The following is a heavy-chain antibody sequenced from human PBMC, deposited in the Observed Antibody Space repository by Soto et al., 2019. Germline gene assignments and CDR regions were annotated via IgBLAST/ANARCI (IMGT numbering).Heavy chain of an antibody. CDR3: ARFPYYDVWSGYYPEY. V-gene: IGHV4-4*02. Sequence: SETLSLTCAVSGGSISSSNWWSWVRPPPGKGLEWIGEIYHSGSTNYNPPLKSRVTISVDKSKNQFSLKLSSVTAADTAVYYCARFPYYDVWSGYYPEYWGNGTLVIVSS. J-gene: IGHJ4*01. CDR1: GGSISSSNW. D-gene: IGHD3-3*01. CDR2: IYHSGST.